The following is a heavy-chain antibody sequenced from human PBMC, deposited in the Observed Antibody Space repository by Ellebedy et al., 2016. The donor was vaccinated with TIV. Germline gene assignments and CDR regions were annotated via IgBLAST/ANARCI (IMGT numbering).Heavy chain of an antibody. Sequence: GESLKISCVASGFTFRSNAMSWVRQASGKGLEWVSAFSGCGSNTNYADSVKGRFTLSRHNSKNTLYLQMNSLRAEDTAVYYCSRDNYKVSVAGSNWGQGTLVTVSS. CDR3: SRDNYKVSVAGSN. CDR1: GFTFRSNA. J-gene: IGHJ4*02. V-gene: IGHV3-23*01. D-gene: IGHD6-19*01. CDR2: FSGCGSNT.